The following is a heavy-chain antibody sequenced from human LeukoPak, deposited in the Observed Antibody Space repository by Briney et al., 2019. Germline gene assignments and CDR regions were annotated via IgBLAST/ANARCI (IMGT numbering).Heavy chain of an antibody. J-gene: IGHJ4*02. CDR3: VKGDDYGDY. Sequence: GGSLRLSCVVSGITFEDYAMHWVRQVPGKGLEWVSLIGGDASGTYYADSVKGRFTISRDNSKNSLYLQMNSLRSEDAALYYCVKGDDYGDYWGQGTLVTVSS. V-gene: IGHV3-43*02. CDR1: GITFEDYA. CDR2: IGGDASGT.